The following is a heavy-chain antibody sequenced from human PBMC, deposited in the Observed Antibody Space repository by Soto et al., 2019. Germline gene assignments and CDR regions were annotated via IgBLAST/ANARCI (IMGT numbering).Heavy chain of an antibody. CDR2: IYYTGRT. D-gene: IGHD6-19*01. V-gene: IGHV4-59*08. CDR1: GTSFTDYY. CDR3: ARLSGSGWYTAAY. J-gene: IGHJ4*02. Sequence: QVQLQQSGPGLVKPSETLSLTCTVSGTSFTDYYWTWFRQPPGKGLEWVGYIYYTGRTDYSPSLKSRVTMSIHTSNSQFSLRLTSVTAADTAVYYCARLSGSGWYTAAYWGQGALVSVSS.